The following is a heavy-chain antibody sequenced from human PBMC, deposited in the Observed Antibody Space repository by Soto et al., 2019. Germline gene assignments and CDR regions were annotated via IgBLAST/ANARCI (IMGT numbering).Heavy chain of an antibody. J-gene: IGHJ4*02. D-gene: IGHD3-22*01. CDR2: INHSGST. CDR3: ARGPLLWGSGYPSFDY. Sequence: LSLTCAVYGGSFSGYYWSWIRQPPGKGLEWIGEINHSGSTNYNPSLKSRVTISVDTSKNQFSLKLSYVTAADTAVYYCARGPLLWGSGYPSFDYWGQGTLVTVSS. CDR1: GGSFSGYY. V-gene: IGHV4-34*01.